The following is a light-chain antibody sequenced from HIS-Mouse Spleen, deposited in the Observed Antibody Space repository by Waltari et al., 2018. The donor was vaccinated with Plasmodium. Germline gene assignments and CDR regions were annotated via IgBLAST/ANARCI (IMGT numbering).Light chain of an antibody. CDR1: NVGDKD. V-gene: IGLV3-1*01. Sequence: SYELTQPPSVSVSPGQTASITCSGDNVGDKDPCWYQQKPGQSPVLVIYQDSKRPSGIPERFSGSNAGNTATLTISGTQAMDEADYYCQAWDSSTVVFGGGTKLTVL. CDR3: QAWDSSTVV. CDR2: QDS. J-gene: IGLJ2*01.